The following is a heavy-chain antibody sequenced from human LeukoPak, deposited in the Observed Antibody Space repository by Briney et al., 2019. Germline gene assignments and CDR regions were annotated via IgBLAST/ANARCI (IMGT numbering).Heavy chain of an antibody. CDR2: ISSSSSTI. CDR3: ARERYNWNCDAFDI. J-gene: IGHJ3*02. V-gene: IGHV3-48*01. D-gene: IGHD1-7*01. Sequence: PGGSLRLSCAASGFTFSSYSMNWVRQAPGKGLEWVSYISSSSSTIYYADSVKGRFTISRDNAKNSLYLQMNSLRAEDTAVYYCARERYNWNCDAFDIWGQGTMVTVSS. CDR1: GFTFSSYS.